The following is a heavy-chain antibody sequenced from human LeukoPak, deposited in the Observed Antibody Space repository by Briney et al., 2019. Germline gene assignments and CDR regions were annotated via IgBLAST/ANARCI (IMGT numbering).Heavy chain of an antibody. CDR2: ISSNGGST. CDR3: VKGREAAAGRGFQH. V-gene: IGHV3-64D*06. J-gene: IGHJ1*01. Sequence: GGSLRLSCAASGFTFSSYEMNWVRQAPGKGLEYVSAISSNGGSTYYADSVKGRFTISRDNSKNTLYLQMSSLRAEDTAVYYCVKGREAAAGRGFQHWGQGTLVTVSS. CDR1: GFTFSSYE. D-gene: IGHD6-13*01.